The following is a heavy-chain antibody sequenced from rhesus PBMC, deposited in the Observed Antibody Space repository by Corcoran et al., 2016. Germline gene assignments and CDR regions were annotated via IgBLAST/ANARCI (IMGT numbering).Heavy chain of an antibody. J-gene: IGHJ4*01. CDR1: GFSLSTSGMG. CDR3: ARGVDCTSTTCYEYYFDY. Sequence: QVTLKESGPALVKPTQTLTLTCTFSGFSLSTSGMGVGWIRQPPGKALEWLESIYWDDDKYYSTSLKSRLTISKGTSKSQVILTMTNMDPVDTATYYCARGVDCTSTTCYEYYFDYWGQGVLVTVSS. V-gene: IGHV2S1*01. D-gene: IGHD2-2*01. CDR2: IYWDDDK.